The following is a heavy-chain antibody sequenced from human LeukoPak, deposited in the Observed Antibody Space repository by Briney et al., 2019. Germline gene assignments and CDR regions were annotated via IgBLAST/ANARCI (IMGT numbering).Heavy chain of an antibody. J-gene: IGHJ4*02. V-gene: IGHV3-7*01. CDR3: ARSSDKGTVDY. CDR1: GFTFHSYW. D-gene: IGHD2-15*01. CDR2: TNGDGRET. Sequence: GGSLTLSCAVSGFTFHSYWMSWVRQAPAKGLEWVANTNGDGRETHYVDTVKGRCTISRDNAINTLYLQMDSLRVEDTAVYYCARSSDKGTVDYWGQGTLVTVSS.